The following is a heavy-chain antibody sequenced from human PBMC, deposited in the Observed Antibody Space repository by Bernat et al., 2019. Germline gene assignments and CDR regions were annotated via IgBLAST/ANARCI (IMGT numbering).Heavy chain of an antibody. CDR3: AKENTWDVDKAMPGDY. CDR1: GFTFSSYA. D-gene: IGHD5-18*01. Sequence: EVQLLESGGGLVQPGGSLRLSCAASGFTFSSYAMSWVRQAPGKGLEWVSAISGSGGSTYYADSVKGRFTISSDNTKNTLYLKMNSLRAEDTAVYYCAKENTWDVDKAMPGDYWGQGTLVTVSS. V-gene: IGHV3-23*01. J-gene: IGHJ4*02. CDR2: ISGSGGST.